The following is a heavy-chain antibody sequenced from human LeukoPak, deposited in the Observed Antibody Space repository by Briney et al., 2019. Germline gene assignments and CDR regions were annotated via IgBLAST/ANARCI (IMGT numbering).Heavy chain of an antibody. J-gene: IGHJ4*02. CDR2: INHSGST. CDR1: GGSFSGYY. CDR3: ARAAPVLRFLEWFPDY. D-gene: IGHD3-3*01. V-gene: IGHV4-34*09. Sequence: PSETLSLTCAVYGGSFSGYYWSWIRQPPGKGLEWIGEINHSGSTNYNPSLKSRVTISVDTSKNQFSLKLSSVTAADTAVYYCARAAPVLRFLEWFPDYWGQGTLVTVSS.